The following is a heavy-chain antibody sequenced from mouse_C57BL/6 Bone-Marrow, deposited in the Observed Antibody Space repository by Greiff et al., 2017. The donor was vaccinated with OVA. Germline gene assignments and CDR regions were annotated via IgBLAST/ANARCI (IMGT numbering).Heavy chain of an antibody. V-gene: IGHV2-5*01. CDR1: GFSLTSYG. CDR3: AKKGDYGSSYFDY. J-gene: IGHJ2*01. D-gene: IGHD1-1*01. Sequence: VKLQEPGPGLVQPSQSLSITCTVSGFSLTSYGVHWVRQSPGKGLEWLGVICRGGSTDYNAAFMSRLSITKDNSKSQVFFKRNSLQADYTAIYYCAKKGDYGSSYFDYWGQGTTLTVSS. CDR2: ICRGGST.